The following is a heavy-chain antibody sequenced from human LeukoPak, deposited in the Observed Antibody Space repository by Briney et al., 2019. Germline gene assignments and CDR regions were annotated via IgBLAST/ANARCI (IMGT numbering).Heavy chain of an antibody. V-gene: IGHV3-74*01. D-gene: IGHD3-22*01. CDR1: GLTFGSSW. CDR3: ARDPTPYYYDSSGYLDY. Sequence: GGSLRLSCAASGLTFGSSWMLWVRQAPGKGLEWVSRISGNGTNTRYADSVKGRFTISRDNSKNTLYLQMNSLRAEDTAVYYCARDPTPYYYDSSGYLDYWGQGTLVTVSS. CDR2: ISGNGTNT. J-gene: IGHJ4*02.